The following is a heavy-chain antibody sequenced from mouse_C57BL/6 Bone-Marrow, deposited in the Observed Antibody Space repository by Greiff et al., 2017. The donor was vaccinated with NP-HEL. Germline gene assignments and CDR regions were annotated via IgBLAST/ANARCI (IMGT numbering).Heavy chain of an antibody. CDR3: AKKGIYYYGHWYFDV. J-gene: IGHJ1*03. CDR2: IWRGGST. D-gene: IGHD1-1*01. V-gene: IGHV2-5*01. Sequence: VQLQQSGPGLVQPSQSLSITCTVSGFSLTSYGVHWVRQSPGKGLEGLGVIWRGGSTDYNAAFMSRLSITKDNSKSQVFFKMNSLQADDTAIYYCAKKGIYYYGHWYFDVWGTGTTVTVSS. CDR1: GFSLTSYG.